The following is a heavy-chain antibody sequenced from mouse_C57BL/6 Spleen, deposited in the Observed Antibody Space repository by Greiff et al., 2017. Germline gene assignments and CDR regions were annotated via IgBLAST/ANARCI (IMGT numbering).Heavy chain of an antibody. CDR3: ARAYYGSSYEYFDV. CDR1: GYSITSGYD. D-gene: IGHD1-1*01. V-gene: IGHV3-1*01. CDR2: ISYSGST. J-gene: IGHJ1*03. Sequence: DVQLQESGPGMVKPSQSLSLTCTVTGYSITSGYDWHWIRHFPGNKLEWMGYISYSGSTNYNPSLKSRISITHDTSKNHFFLKLNSVTTEDTATYYCARAYYGSSYEYFDVWGTGTTVTVSS.